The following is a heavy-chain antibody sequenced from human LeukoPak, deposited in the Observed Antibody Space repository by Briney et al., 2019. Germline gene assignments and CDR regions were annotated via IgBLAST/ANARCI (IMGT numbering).Heavy chain of an antibody. V-gene: IGHV3-30*14. D-gene: IGHD2-15*01. J-gene: IGHJ4*02. CDR3: ARGGGYYPIDY. CDR2: ISYDGSNK. Sequence: GSLRLSCAASGFTFSSYAMHWVRQAPGKGLEWVAVISYDGSNKYYADSVKGRFTISRDTSKNILSLQLNGLRAEDTAVYYCARGGGYYPIDYWGQGTLVTVSS. CDR1: GFTFSSYA.